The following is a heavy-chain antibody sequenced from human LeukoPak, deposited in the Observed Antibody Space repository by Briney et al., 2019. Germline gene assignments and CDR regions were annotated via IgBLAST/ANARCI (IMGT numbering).Heavy chain of an antibody. CDR3: AARSGELPYYFDY. CDR2: ITTYNGKT. J-gene: IGHJ4*02. D-gene: IGHD1-26*01. CDR1: GYTFTRYG. V-gene: IGHV1-18*01. Sequence: ASVKVSFKASGYTFTRYGISWMRQAPGQGLEWMGWITTYNGKTSYGQRFRGRVTMTTDTSTSTAYMELRSLRSDDTAVYYCAARSGELPYYFDYWGQGTLVTVSS.